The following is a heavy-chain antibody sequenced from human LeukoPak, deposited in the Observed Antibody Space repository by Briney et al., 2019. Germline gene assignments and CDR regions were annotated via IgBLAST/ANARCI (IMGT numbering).Heavy chain of an antibody. D-gene: IGHD3-16*01. CDR1: GFTFSSYE. J-gene: IGHJ3*02. Sequence: GGSLRLSCAASGFTFSSYEMNWVRQAPGKGLEWVSYISSSGSTIYYADSVKGRFTISRDNAKNSLYLQMTSLRAEDTAVYYCARRLRPGAAFDIWGQGTMVTVSS. V-gene: IGHV3-48*03. CDR3: ARRLRPGAAFDI. CDR2: ISSSGSTI.